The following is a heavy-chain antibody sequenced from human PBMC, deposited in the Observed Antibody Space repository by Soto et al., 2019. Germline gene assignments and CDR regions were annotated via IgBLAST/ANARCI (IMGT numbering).Heavy chain of an antibody. Sequence: GGSLRLSCGASGFTFSSYGMHWVRQAPGKGLEWVAVIWYDGSNKYYADSVKGRFTISGDNSKNTLYLQMNSLRAEDTAVYYCARDLNWNYYFDYWGQGTLVTVSS. V-gene: IGHV3-33*01. CDR1: GFTFSSYG. CDR3: ARDLNWNYYFDY. CDR2: IWYDGSNK. D-gene: IGHD1-7*01. J-gene: IGHJ4*02.